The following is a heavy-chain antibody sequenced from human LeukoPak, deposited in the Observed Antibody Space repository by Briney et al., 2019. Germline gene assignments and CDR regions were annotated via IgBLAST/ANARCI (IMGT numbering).Heavy chain of an antibody. J-gene: IGHJ4*02. CDR3: AKLITIFGPYYFDY. V-gene: IGHV1-46*01. CDR1: GYTFTSYY. CDR2: INPSGGST. Sequence: ASVKVSCKASGYTFTSYYMHWVRQAPGQGLEWMGIINPSGGSTVYAQKFQGRVTMTRDMSTSTVYMELSSLRSEDTAVYYCAKLITIFGPYYFDYWGQGTLVTVSS. D-gene: IGHD3-3*01.